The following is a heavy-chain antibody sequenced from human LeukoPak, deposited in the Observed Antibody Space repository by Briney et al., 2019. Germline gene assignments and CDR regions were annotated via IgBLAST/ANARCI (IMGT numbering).Heavy chain of an antibody. V-gene: IGHV1-2*02. D-gene: IGHD5-24*01. J-gene: IGHJ4*02. CDR2: INPNSGGT. CDR1: GYTFIGYY. Sequence: GASVKVSCKTSGYTFIGYYIHWVRQAPGQGLEWMGWINPNSGGTKYAQKSQGRVTMTRDTSISTAYMELSRLRSDDTAMYYCARGPIGYNFNYFDYWGQGTLVTVSS. CDR3: ARGPIGYNFNYFDY.